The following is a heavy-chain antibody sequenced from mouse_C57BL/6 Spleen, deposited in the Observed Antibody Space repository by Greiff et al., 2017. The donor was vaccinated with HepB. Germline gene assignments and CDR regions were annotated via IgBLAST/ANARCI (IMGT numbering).Heavy chain of an antibody. D-gene: IGHD1-1*01. CDR1: GYTFTSYW. J-gene: IGHJ2*01. CDR3: AKSSGRGYGGNYFDY. CDR2: INPSSGYT. V-gene: IGHV1-7*01. Sequence: VQLQQSGAELAKPGASVKLSCKASGYTFTSYWMHWVKQRPGQGLEWIGYINPSSGYTKYNQKFKDKATLTADKSYSTAYMQLSSLTYEDSAVYYCAKSSGRGYGGNYFDYWGQGTTLTVSS.